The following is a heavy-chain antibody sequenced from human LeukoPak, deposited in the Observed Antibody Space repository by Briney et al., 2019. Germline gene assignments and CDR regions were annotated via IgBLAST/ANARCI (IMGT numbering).Heavy chain of an antibody. J-gene: IGHJ5*02. V-gene: IGHV3-23*01. Sequence: GSLRLSCAASGFSFSNYVMTWVRQAPGKGLEWVSMISGSGESTTYAGSVKGRFTVSRDNSQNTLYLQMDSLRGDDTALYYCAKDVWGPTAMKNNWFDPWGQGTLVTVS. D-gene: IGHD3-16*01. CDR3: AKDVWGPTAMKNNWFDP. CDR2: ISGSGEST. CDR1: GFSFSNYV.